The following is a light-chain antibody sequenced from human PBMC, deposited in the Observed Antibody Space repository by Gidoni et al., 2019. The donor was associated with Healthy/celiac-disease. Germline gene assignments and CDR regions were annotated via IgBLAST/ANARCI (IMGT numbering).Light chain of an antibody. CDR2: GAS. J-gene: IGKJ4*01. CDR3: KQYNNWPPLT. CDR1: QSVSSN. Sequence: EIVMTQSPATLSVSPGERATLSCRASQSVSSNLAWYQQKPGQAPSLLIYGASTRATGIPAMFSGSGSGTEFTLTISSLQSEDFAVYYCKQYNNWPPLTFGGGTKVEIK. V-gene: IGKV3D-15*01.